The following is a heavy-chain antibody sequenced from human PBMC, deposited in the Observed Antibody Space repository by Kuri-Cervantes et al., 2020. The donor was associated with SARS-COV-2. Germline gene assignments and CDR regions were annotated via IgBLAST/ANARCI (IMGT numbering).Heavy chain of an antibody. D-gene: IGHD3-22*01. CDR1: GGSISSSSYY. CDR3: ARDPNYYDSSGYYYFDY. CDR2: IYYSGST. J-gene: IGHJ4*02. V-gene: IGHV4-39*07. Sequence: GSLRLSCTVSGGSISSSSYYWGWIRQPPGKGLEWIGSIYYSGSTNYNPSLKSRVTISVDTSKNQFSLKLSSVTAADTAAYYCARDPNYYDSSGYYYFDYWGQGTLVTVSS.